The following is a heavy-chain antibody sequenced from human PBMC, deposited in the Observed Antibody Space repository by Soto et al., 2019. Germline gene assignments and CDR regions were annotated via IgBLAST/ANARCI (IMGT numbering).Heavy chain of an antibody. CDR2: TAYDGSNK. CDR1: VFTFSYYT. CDR3: ARDIVRSGSLAFDY. D-gene: IGHD1-26*01. J-gene: IGHJ4*02. V-gene: IGHV3-30-3*01. Sequence: WWSLRLSCAASVFTFSYYTMHWFRQAPGKGLEWVALTAYDGSNKYYADSVRGRFSISRDNSKNTLYLQMNSLRPEDTAVYYCARDIVRSGSLAFDYWGQGALVTVSS.